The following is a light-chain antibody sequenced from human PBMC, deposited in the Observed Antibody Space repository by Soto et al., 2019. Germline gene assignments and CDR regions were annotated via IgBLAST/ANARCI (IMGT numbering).Light chain of an antibody. V-gene: IGKV1-12*01. CDR3: QQGYSFAFT. Sequence: DIQMTQSPSSVSASVGDRVTINWRASQDISTWLAWYQQKPGKAPKLLIYGASTLQSGVPSRFSGSGSGTDFTLTIRSLQPEDFATYFCQQGYSFAFTFGHGTKV. J-gene: IGKJ3*01. CDR2: GAS. CDR1: QDISTW.